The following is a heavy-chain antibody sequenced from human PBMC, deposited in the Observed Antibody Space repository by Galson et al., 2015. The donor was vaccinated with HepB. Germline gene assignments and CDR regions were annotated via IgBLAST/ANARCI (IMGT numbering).Heavy chain of an antibody. D-gene: IGHD3-22*01. CDR3: ARVDSSGYYLWGY. V-gene: IGHV1-8*01. Sequence: SVKVSCKASGYTFTSYDINWVRQATGQGLEWMGWMNPNSGNTGYAQKFQGRVTMTRNTSISTAYMELSSLRSEDTAVYYCARVDSSGYYLWGYWGQGTLVTVSS. CDR1: GYTFTSYD. CDR2: MNPNSGNT. J-gene: IGHJ4*02.